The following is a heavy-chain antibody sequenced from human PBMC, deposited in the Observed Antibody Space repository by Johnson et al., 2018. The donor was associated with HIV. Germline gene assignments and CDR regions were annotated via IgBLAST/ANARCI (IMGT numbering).Heavy chain of an antibody. CDR2: ISGSGGST. D-gene: IGHD1-26*01. J-gene: IGHJ3*01. V-gene: IGHV3-23*01. Sequence: VQLLESGGGLVQPGGSLRLSCAASGFTFSSYALTWVRQAPGRGLEWVSTISGSGGSTYYADSVNGRFTISRDNSKNTIYLQMTSLRSEDTAVYTCAFESGSYFRHAFDVWGQGTMVTVSS. CDR3: AFESGSYFRHAFDV. CDR1: GFTFSSYA.